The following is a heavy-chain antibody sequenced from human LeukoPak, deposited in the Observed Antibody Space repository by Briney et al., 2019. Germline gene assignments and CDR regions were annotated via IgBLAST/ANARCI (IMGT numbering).Heavy chain of an antibody. Sequence: SETLSLTCTVSGGSISSGGYYWSWIRQPPGKGLEWIGYIYHSGSTYYNPSLKSRVTISVDRSKNQFSLKLSSVTAADTAVYYCARDSSSSWNAFDIWGQGTMVTVSS. J-gene: IGHJ3*02. CDR3: ARDSSSSWNAFDI. CDR2: IYHSGST. D-gene: IGHD6-6*01. V-gene: IGHV4-30-2*01. CDR1: GGSISSGGYY.